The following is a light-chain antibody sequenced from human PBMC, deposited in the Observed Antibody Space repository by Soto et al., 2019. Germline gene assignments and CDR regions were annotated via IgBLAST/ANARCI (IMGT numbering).Light chain of an antibody. J-gene: IGLJ3*02. V-gene: IGLV2-8*01. CDR3: TSYAGSDIWV. Sequence: QSAPTQPPSASGSPGQSVTISCTGTSSDVGAYNYVSWYQQYPGKAPKLMIYEVSKRPSGVPDRFSGSKSGKTASLTVSGLQPEDEADYYCTSYAGSDIWVFGGGTKVTVL. CDR1: SSDVGAYNY. CDR2: EVS.